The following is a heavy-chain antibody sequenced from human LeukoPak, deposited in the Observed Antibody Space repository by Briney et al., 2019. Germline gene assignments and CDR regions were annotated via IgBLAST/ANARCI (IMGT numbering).Heavy chain of an antibody. J-gene: IGHJ5*02. Sequence: SVKVSCKASGGTFSSYAISWVRQAPGQGLEWMGGIMPIFGTANYAQKFQGRVTITADKSTSTAYMELSSLRSEDTAVYYCARLPYCSSTSCYLNWFDPWGQGTLVTVSS. V-gene: IGHV1-69*06. CDR2: IMPIFGTA. CDR3: ARLPYCSSTSCYLNWFDP. CDR1: GGTFSSYA. D-gene: IGHD2-2*01.